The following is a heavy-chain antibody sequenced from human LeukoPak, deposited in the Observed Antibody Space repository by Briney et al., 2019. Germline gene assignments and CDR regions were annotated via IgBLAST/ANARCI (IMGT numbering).Heavy chain of an antibody. CDR2: IYYSGST. CDR3: ARETSQKGAHYMDV. CDR1: GGSISSYY. Sequence: PSETLSLTCTVSGGSISSYYWSWIRQPPGKGLEWIGYIYYSGSTNYNPSLKSRVTISVDTSRNQFSLKLSSVTAADTAVYYCARETSQKGAHYMDVWGKGTTVTISS. J-gene: IGHJ6*03. V-gene: IGHV4-59*01. D-gene: IGHD3-16*01.